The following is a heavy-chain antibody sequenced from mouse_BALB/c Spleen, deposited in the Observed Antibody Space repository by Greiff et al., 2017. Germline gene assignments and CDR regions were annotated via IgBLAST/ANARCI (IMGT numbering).Heavy chain of an antibody. CDR1: GFSLSRYS. D-gene: IGHD1-1*01. CDR3: ARNGDYYGSSGYYAMDY. J-gene: IGHJ4*01. CDR2: IWGGGST. Sequence: VQLQQSGPGLVAPSQSLSITCTVSGFSLSRYSVHWVRQPPGKGLEWLGMIWGGGSTDYNSALKSRLSISKDNSKSQVFLKMNSLQTDDTAMYYCARNGDYYGSSGYYAMDYSGQGTSVTVSS. V-gene: IGHV2-6-4*01.